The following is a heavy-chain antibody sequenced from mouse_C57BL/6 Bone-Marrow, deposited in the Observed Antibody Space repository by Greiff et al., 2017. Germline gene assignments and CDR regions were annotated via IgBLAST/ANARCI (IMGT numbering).Heavy chain of an antibody. V-gene: IGHV14-2*01. Sequence: VQLQQSGAELVKPGASVKLSCTASGFNIKDYYIHWVKQRTEQGLEWIGRIDPEDGETKYAPKFQDKATMTADTSSNTAYLQLSSLTSEDTAVYDCTRSLIYYGTNYWGQGTTLTVSS. J-gene: IGHJ2*01. CDR1: GFNIKDYY. CDR3: TRSLIYYGTNY. D-gene: IGHD1-1*01. CDR2: IDPEDGET.